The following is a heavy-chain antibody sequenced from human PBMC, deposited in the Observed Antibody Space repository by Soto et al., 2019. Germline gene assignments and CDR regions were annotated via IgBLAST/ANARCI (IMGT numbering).Heavy chain of an antibody. CDR3: ARAQTIQLWLRNWFDP. CDR2: ISYDGSNK. CDR1: GFTFSSYA. Sequence: QVQLVESGGGVVQHGRSLRLSCAASGFTFSSYAMHWVRQAPGKGLEWVAVISYDGSNKYYADSVKGRFTITRDNSKNTLYLQMNSLRAEDTAVYYCARAQTIQLWLRNWFDPWGQGTLVTVSS. J-gene: IGHJ5*02. V-gene: IGHV3-30-3*01. D-gene: IGHD5-18*01.